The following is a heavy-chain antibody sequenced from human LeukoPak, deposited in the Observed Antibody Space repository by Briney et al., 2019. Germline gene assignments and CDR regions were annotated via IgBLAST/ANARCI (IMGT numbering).Heavy chain of an antibody. Sequence: GRSLRLSCAASGFTFSSYGLHWVRQAPGKGLEWVGLISYDGSNKYYADSVKGRFTISSDNSKNTLYLQMNSLRAGDTAVYYCAKDLRSGWESDIDYWGQGALVTVSS. CDR2: ISYDGSNK. CDR3: AKDLRSGWESDIDY. V-gene: IGHV3-30*18. J-gene: IGHJ4*02. CDR1: GFTFSSYG. D-gene: IGHD6-19*01.